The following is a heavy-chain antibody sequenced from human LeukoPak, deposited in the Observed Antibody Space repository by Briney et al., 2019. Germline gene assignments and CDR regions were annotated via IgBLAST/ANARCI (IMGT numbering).Heavy chain of an antibody. V-gene: IGHV1-69*01. CDR2: IIPIFGTA. Sequence: KXSXGTFSSYAXSWVRQAPGQGREWMGGIIPIFGTANYTQKLQGRVTITADESTSTAYMELSSLRSDDTAVYYCARGNVLTGYHKYFQHWGQGTLVTVSS. J-gene: IGHJ1*01. CDR1: XGTFSSYA. D-gene: IGHD3-9*01. CDR3: ARGNVLTGYHKYFQH.